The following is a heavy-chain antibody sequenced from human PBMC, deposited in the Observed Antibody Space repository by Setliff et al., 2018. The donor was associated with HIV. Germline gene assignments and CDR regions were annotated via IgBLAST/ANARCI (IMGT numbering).Heavy chain of an antibody. D-gene: IGHD3-10*01. CDR1: GFTLSSGW. CDR3: ARVVDTSGGYWGSFYRYMDV. CDR2: IKQDGSEK. Sequence: GGSLRLSCAASGFTLSSGWFTCVRQGPGKGLEWVANIKQDGSEKYYVDSVKGRFTISRDNAKNSLYLQMDSLRAEDTAVYYCARVVDTSGGYWGSFYRYMDVWGKGTTVTVSS. V-gene: IGHV3-7*03. J-gene: IGHJ6*03.